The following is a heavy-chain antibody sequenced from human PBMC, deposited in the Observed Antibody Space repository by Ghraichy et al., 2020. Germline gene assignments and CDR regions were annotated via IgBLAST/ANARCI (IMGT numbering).Heavy chain of an antibody. CDR3: ARDPYGDYKYGGTDY. J-gene: IGHJ4*02. D-gene: IGHD4-17*01. Sequence: GESLNISCAASGFTFSRHWMSWVRQAPGKGLEWVASIKSDRSDSFYLDSVKGQFTISRDNVENSVSLEMTSLRAEDTAVYYCARDPYGDYKYGGTDYWGRGTLVSVSS. CDR1: GFTFSRHW. CDR2: IKSDRSDS. V-gene: IGHV3-7*01.